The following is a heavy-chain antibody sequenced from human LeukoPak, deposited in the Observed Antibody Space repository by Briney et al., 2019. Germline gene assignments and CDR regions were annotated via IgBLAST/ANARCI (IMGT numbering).Heavy chain of an antibody. Sequence: ASVKVSCKASEYTFTGYYMHWVRQAPGQGLEWMGWINPNSGGTNYAQKFQGRVTMTRDTSISTAYMELSRLRSDDTAVYYCARVPFYSWSYKFWYYFDYWGQGTLVTVSS. J-gene: IGHJ4*02. V-gene: IGHV1-2*02. D-gene: IGHD1-26*01. CDR3: ARVPFYSWSYKFWYYFDY. CDR2: INPNSGGT. CDR1: EYTFTGYY.